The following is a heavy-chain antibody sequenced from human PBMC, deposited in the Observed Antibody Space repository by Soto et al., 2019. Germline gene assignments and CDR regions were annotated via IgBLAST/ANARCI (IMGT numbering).Heavy chain of an antibody. CDR2: LFYLGTA. V-gene: IGHV4-39*01. CDR3: ATGRSDSGCCDEHC. D-gene: IGHD6-19*01. J-gene: IGHJ4*03. CDR1: NGSLRSGIYY. Sequence: PSETVSVTFTVSNGSLRSGIYYWARVCLPPSRGLQWRGGLFYLGTADYNRSLESRVTISKDASKNQLSLKLTSMTAADTAVYYCATGRSDSGCCDEHCWAQGTVVTVSS.